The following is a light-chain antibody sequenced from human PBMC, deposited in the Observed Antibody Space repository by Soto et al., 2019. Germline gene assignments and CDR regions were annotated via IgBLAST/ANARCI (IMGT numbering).Light chain of an antibody. CDR2: SDF. Sequence: QTVVTQPPSXXXXXGQRVTISCSGSSSNIGTYYVDWYQHLPGTAPKLLIYSDFQRPSGVPDRFSASKSGASASLVISGLRSEDEADYYCASWDARLSGWVFGGGTKLTVL. CDR1: SSNIGTYY. CDR3: ASWDARLSGWV. J-gene: IGLJ3*02. V-gene: IGLV1-47*02.